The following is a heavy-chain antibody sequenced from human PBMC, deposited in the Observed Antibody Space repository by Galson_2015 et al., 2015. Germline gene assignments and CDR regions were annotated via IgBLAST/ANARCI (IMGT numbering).Heavy chain of an antibody. Sequence: SVKVSCKASGYTFTSYGISWVRQAPGQGLEWMGWISAYNGNTNYAQKLQGRVTMTTDTSTSTAYMELRSLRSDDTAVYYCARDSQNYYESIGLGDYWDQGTLVTLSS. CDR3: ARDSQNYYESIGLGDY. CDR2: ISAYNGNT. V-gene: IGHV1-18*01. D-gene: IGHD3-22*01. CDR1: GYTFTSYG. J-gene: IGHJ4*02.